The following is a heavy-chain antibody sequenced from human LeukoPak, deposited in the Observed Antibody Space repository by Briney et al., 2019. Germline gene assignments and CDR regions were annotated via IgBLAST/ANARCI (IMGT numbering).Heavy chain of an antibody. CDR3: ARGGYGSGSYQGDYYYHGMDV. J-gene: IGHJ6*02. CDR1: GFTFSSYG. V-gene: IGHV3-30*03. Sequence: GGSLRLSCAASGFTFSSYGMHWVRQAPGKGLEWVAVISYDGSNKYYADSVKGRFTISRDNSKNTLYLQMNSLRAEDTAVYYCARGGYGSGSYQGDYYYHGMDVWGQGTTVTVSS. CDR2: ISYDGSNK. D-gene: IGHD1-26*01.